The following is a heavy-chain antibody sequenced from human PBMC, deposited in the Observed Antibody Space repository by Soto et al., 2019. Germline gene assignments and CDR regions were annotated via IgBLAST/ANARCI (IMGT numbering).Heavy chain of an antibody. D-gene: IGHD1-26*01. CDR1: GGSVSSGSYY. CDR3: ARYHASGSYYSGEYFQH. J-gene: IGHJ1*01. V-gene: IGHV4-61*01. CDR2: IYYSGST. Sequence: PSETLSLTCTVSGGSVSSGSYYWSWIRQPPGKGLEWIGYIYYSGSTNYNPSLKSRVTISVDTSKNQFSLKLSSVTAADTAVYYCARYHASGSYYSGEYFQHWGQGTLVTVSS.